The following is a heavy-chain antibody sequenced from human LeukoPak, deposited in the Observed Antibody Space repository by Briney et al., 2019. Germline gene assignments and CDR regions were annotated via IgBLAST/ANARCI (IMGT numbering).Heavy chain of an antibody. Sequence: SETLSLTCTVSGGSISSYYWSWIRQPPGKGLEWIGYIYYSGSANYNPSLKSRVTISVDTSKNQFSLKLSSVTAADTAVYYCATGGYCSGGSCGAFDIWGQGTMVTVSS. CDR3: ATGGYCSGGSCGAFDI. CDR1: GGSISSYY. D-gene: IGHD2-15*01. V-gene: IGHV4-59*01. J-gene: IGHJ3*02. CDR2: IYYSGSA.